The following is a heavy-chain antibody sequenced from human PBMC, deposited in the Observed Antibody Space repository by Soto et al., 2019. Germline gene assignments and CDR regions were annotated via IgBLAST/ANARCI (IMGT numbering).Heavy chain of an antibody. J-gene: IGHJ6*02. V-gene: IGHV3-9*01. Sequence: EVQLVESGGGLVQPGRSLRLSCAASGFTFDDYAMHWVRQAPGKGLEWVSGISWNSGSIGYADSVKGRFTISRDNAKNSLYLQMNSLRAEDTALYYCAKDRRGYAPWDGMDVWGQGTTVTVSS. CDR2: ISWNSGSI. D-gene: IGHD3-16*01. CDR1: GFTFDDYA. CDR3: AKDRRGYAPWDGMDV.